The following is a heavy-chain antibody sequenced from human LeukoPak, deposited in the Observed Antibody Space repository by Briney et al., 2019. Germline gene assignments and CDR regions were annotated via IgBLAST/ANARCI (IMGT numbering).Heavy chain of an antibody. Sequence: GGSLRLSCAASGFTFSNAWMSWVRQAPGKGLEWVSAISGSGGSTYYADSVKGRFTISRDNSKNTLYLQMNSLRAEDTAVYYCAKDPWAYCTNGVCSAYWGQGTLVTVSS. V-gene: IGHV3-23*01. J-gene: IGHJ4*02. CDR2: ISGSGGST. CDR1: GFTFSNAW. CDR3: AKDPWAYCTNGVCSAY. D-gene: IGHD2-8*01.